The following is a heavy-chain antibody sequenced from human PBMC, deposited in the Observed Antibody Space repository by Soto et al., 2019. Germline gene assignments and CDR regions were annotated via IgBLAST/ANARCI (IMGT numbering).Heavy chain of an antibody. Sequence: GGSLRLSCAASGFTFSSYWMSWVRQAPGKGLEWVSNIKQDGSERYYVDSVKGRFTISRDNAKNSLYLQMNSLRAEDTAVYYCARATDYGRFGYWGQGTLVTVS. CDR3: ARATDYGRFGY. D-gene: IGHD4-17*01. CDR2: IKQDGSER. J-gene: IGHJ4*02. V-gene: IGHV3-7*01. CDR1: GFTFSSYW.